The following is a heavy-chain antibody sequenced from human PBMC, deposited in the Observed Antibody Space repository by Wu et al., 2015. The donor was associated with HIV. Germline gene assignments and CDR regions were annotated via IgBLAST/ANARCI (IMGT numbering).Heavy chain of an antibody. Sequence: QVQLVQSGAEVKKPGASVKVSCKASGYTFTGYYMHWVRQAPGQGLEWMGIINPSGGSTSYAQKFQGRVTMTRDTPTSTVYMELSSLRSEDTAVYYCARDPSAAGLGGWFDPWGQGTLVTVSS. CDR1: GYTFTGYY. D-gene: IGHD6-13*01. V-gene: IGHV1-46*03. J-gene: IGHJ5*02. CDR2: INPSGGST. CDR3: ARDPSAAGLGGWFDP.